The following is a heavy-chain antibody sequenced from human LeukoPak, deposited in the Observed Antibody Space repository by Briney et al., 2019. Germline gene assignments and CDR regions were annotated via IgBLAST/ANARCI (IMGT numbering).Heavy chain of an antibody. Sequence: GGSLRLSCAASGFTFSSYTMNWVRQAPGKGLEWVSSISTSSIYIYYADSVKGRFTISRDNAKNSLYLQMSSLRAEDTAVHYCARNSGYYSFDYWGQGTLVAVSS. J-gene: IGHJ4*02. CDR3: ARNSGYYSFDY. CDR1: GFTFSSYT. CDR2: ISTSSIYI. D-gene: IGHD5-12*01. V-gene: IGHV3-21*01.